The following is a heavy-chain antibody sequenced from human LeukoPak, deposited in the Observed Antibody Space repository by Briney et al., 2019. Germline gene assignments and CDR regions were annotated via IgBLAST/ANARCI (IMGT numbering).Heavy chain of an antibody. Sequence: GGSLRLSCAASGFTFSSYAMHWVRQAPGKGLEWVAVISYDGSNKYYADTVKGRFTISRDNSKNTLYLQMDSLRAEDTAVYYCARSPVGIGVDYWGQGTLVTVSS. V-gene: IGHV3-30-3*01. CDR2: ISYDGSNK. D-gene: IGHD3-10*01. J-gene: IGHJ4*02. CDR1: GFTFSSYA. CDR3: ARSPVGIGVDY.